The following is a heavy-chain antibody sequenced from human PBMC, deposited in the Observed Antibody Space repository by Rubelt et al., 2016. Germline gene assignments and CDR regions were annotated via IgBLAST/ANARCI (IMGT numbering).Heavy chain of an antibody. CDR3: AGLGCRCSSCIVS. CDR1: GDSFSGFY. D-gene: IGHD2-2*01. CDR2: INHGGST. Sequence: QVRPQQWGAGLLKPSETLSLTCAVYGDSFSGFYWSWIRQPPGKGLEWIGEINHGGSTNFNPSLKSRLTMSVDTSKSQFSLNLTYLTAADTAVYCCAGLGCRCSSCIVSCGQGTLVTVSS. V-gene: IGHV4-34*02. J-gene: IGHJ4*02.